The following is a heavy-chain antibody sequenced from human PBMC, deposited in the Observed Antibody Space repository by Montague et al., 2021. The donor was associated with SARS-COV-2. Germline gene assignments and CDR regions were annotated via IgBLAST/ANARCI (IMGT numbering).Heavy chain of an antibody. V-gene: IGHV4-34*01. J-gene: IGHJ6*02. CDR1: GGSFSGYY. Sequence: SETLSLTCAVYGGSFSGYYWSWIRQPPGKGLEWIGEINHSGSTNYNPSLKSRVTISVDTSKNQFSLKLSSVTAADTAVYYCARVRHYGARTSLGMDVWGQGTTVTVSS. D-gene: IGHD4/OR15-4a*01. CDR2: INHSGST. CDR3: ARVRHYGARTSLGMDV.